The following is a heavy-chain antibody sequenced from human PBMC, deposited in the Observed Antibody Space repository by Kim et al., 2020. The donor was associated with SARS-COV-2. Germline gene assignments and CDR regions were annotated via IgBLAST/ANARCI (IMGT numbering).Heavy chain of an antibody. CDR3: ARGAGTSYGMDV. J-gene: IGHJ6*02. Sequence: GGSLRLSCAASGFTFSSYSMNWVRQAPGKGLEWVSSISSSSSYIYYADSVKGRFTISSDNAKNSLYLQMNSLRAEDTAVYYCARGAGTSYGMDVWGQGTTVTVSS. V-gene: IGHV3-21*01. D-gene: IGHD1-7*01. CDR2: ISSSSSYI. CDR1: GFTFSSYS.